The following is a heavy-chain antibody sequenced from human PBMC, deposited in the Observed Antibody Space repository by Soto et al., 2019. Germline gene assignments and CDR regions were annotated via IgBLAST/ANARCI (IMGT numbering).Heavy chain of an antibody. Sequence: DQLVQSGAVVKKPGSSVVVSCKASGITVGGFIISWVRQAPGQGLEWMGKTAPMFRQTFYARQFGGRLTITADTSANTVYMELTDLGFEDTAVYYCTTLGPWGQGTQVSVS. CDR2: TAPMFRQT. CDR1: GITVGGFI. J-gene: IGHJ5*02. V-gene: IGHV1-69*02. D-gene: IGHD3-3*01. CDR3: TTLGP.